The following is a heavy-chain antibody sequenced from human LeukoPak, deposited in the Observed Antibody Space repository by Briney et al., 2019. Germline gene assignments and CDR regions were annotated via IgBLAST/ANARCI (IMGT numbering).Heavy chain of an antibody. J-gene: IGHJ3*02. D-gene: IGHD2-2*01. CDR1: GYTFTSYY. V-gene: IGHV1-46*01. CDR3: ARVSSDCSSTSCYGYDAFDI. CDR2: INPSGGST. Sequence: ASVEVSCKASGYTFTSYYMHWVRQAPGQGLEWMGIINPSGGSTSYAQKFQGRVTMTRDTSTSTVYMELSSLRSEDTAVYYCARVSSDCSSTSCYGYDAFDIWGQGTMVTVSS.